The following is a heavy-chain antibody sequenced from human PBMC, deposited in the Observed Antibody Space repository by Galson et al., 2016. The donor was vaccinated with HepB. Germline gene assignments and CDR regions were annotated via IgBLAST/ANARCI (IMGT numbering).Heavy chain of an antibody. CDR2: INTRTGSP. CDR3: ARDPRIVVSSSPRPIGYCYGFDV. V-gene: IGHV7-4-1*01. CDR1: GYNFTSYP. Sequence: SVKVSCKASGYNFTSYPMSWVRQAPGQGLEWMGWINTRTGSPTYAEGFSGRLVFSLDTSVDTASLQISGLKSEDTATYFCARDPRIVVSSSPRPIGYCYGFDVWGQGTTVTVSS. D-gene: IGHD6-6*01. J-gene: IGHJ6*02.